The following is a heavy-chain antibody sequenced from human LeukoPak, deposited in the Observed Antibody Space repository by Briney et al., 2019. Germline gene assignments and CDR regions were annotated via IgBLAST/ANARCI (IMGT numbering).Heavy chain of an antibody. CDR3: ARDSGSMIVVVTRFDY. V-gene: IGHV1-2*02. D-gene: IGHD3-22*01. J-gene: IGHJ4*02. CDR1: GYTFTGYY. Sequence: ASVKVSCKASGYTFTGYYMHWVRQAPGQGLEWMGWINPNSGGTNYAQKFQGRVTMTRDTSISTAYMELSRLRSDDTAVYYCARDSGSMIVVVTRFDYWGQGTLVTVSS. CDR2: INPNSGGT.